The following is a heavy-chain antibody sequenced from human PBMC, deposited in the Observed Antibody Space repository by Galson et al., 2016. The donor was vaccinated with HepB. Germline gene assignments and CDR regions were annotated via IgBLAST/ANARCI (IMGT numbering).Heavy chain of an antibody. CDR3: ERAGAYGGGAGYLSPWGVDY. V-gene: IGHV1-18*01. CDR1: GYTFTSYG. CDR2: ISVWSGDT. J-gene: IGHJ4*02. Sequence: SVKVSCKASGYTFTSYGISWVRQAPGQGLEWMGWISVWSGDTNFAQKFQGRVTLTTDRATNTVYMDLRSMRSDDTAVYFCERAGAYGGGAGYLSPWGVDYWGQGTLVTVSS. D-gene: IGHD2-21*01.